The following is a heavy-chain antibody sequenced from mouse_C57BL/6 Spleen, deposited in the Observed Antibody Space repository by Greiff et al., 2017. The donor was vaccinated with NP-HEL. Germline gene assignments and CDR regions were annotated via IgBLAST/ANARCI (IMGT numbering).Heavy chain of an antibody. CDR2: IDPENGDT. CDR3: TTIYYYGSSYVRFAY. CDR1: GFNIKDDY. V-gene: IGHV14-4*01. J-gene: IGHJ3*01. D-gene: IGHD1-1*01. Sequence: VQLQQSGAELVRPGASVKLSCTASGFNIKDDYMHWVKQRPEQGLEWIGWIDPENGDTEYASKFQGKATITADTSSNPAYLQLSSLTSEDTAVYYCTTIYYYGSSYVRFAYWGQGTLVTVSA.